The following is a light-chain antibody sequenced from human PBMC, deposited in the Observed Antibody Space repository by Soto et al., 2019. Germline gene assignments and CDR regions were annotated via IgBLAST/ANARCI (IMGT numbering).Light chain of an antibody. CDR2: DAS. J-gene: IGKJ1*01. V-gene: IGKV3D-20*01. CDR1: QSVSSSY. CDR3: QQYGSSPQT. Sequence: EIVLTQSPATLSLSPGERATLSCGASQSVSSSYLAWYQQKPGLAPRLLIYDASSRATGIPDRFSGSGSGTDFTLTISRLEPEDFGVYYCQQYGSSPQTFGQGTKVEI.